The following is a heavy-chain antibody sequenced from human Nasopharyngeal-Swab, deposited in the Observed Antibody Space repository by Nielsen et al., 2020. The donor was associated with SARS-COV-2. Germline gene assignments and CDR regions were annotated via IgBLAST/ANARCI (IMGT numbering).Heavy chain of an antibody. V-gene: IGHV3-9*01. Sequence: GGSLRLFCAASGFTFDDYAMHWVRHAPGKGLEWVSGISWNSGSIGYADSVKGRFTISRDNAKNSLYLQMNSLRAEDTALYYCASDSSSWYAYFDYWGQGTLVTVSS. J-gene: IGHJ4*02. CDR2: ISWNSGSI. CDR3: ASDSSSWYAYFDY. D-gene: IGHD6-13*01. CDR1: GFTFDDYA.